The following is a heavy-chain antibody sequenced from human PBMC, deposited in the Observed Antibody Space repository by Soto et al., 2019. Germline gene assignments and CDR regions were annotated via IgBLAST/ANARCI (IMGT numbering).Heavy chain of an antibody. J-gene: IGHJ6*02. V-gene: IGHV4-34*01. CDR3: AREKYSSSWYYYYGMDV. Sequence: QVQLQQWGAGLLKPSETLSLTCAVYGGSFSGYYWSWIRQPPGKGLEWIGEINHSGSTNYNPSLKRRVTISVDTSKNQFSLKLSSVTAADTAVYYCAREKYSSSWYYYYGMDVWGQGTTVTVSS. CDR1: GGSFSGYY. D-gene: IGHD6-13*01. CDR2: INHSGST.